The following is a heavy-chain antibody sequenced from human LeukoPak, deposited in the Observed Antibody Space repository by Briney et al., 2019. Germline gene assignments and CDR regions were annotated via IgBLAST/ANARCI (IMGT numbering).Heavy chain of an antibody. V-gene: IGHV1-69*13. D-gene: IGHD5-24*01. CDR2: IIPIFGTA. Sequence: SVTVSCTASGGTFTSYAISWVRQAPGQGLEWMGGIIPIFGTANYAQKFQGRVTITADESTSTAYMELSSLRSEDTAVYYCARARMATIESPLGYWGQGTLVTVSS. CDR3: ARARMATIESPLGY. CDR1: GGTFTSYA. J-gene: IGHJ4*02.